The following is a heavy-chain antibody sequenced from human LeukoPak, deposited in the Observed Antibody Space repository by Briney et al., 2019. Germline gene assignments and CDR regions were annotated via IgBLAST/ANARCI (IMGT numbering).Heavy chain of an antibody. D-gene: IGHD3-10*01. CDR3: ARARGNYGSGSYYKGIDY. J-gene: IGHJ4*02. V-gene: IGHV3-30-3*01. CDR1: GFTFSSYA. Sequence: GGSLRLSCAASGFTFSSYAMHWVRQAPGKGLEWVAVISYDGSNKYYADSVKGRFTISRDNSKSTLYLQMNSLRAEDTAVYYCARARGNYGSGSYYKGIDYWGQGTLVTVSS. CDR2: ISYDGSNK.